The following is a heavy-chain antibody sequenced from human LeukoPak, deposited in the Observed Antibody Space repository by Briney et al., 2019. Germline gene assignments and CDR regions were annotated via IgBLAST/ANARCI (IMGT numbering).Heavy chain of an antibody. CDR3: ARAGELELRDGYFDY. D-gene: IGHD1-7*01. J-gene: IGHJ4*02. CDR2: IIPIFGTA. V-gene: IGHV1-69*13. CDR1: GGTFSSYA. Sequence: GASVKVSCKASGGTFSSYAISWVRQAPGQGLEWMGGIIPIFGTANYAQKFQGRVTITADESTSTAYMELSNLRSEDTAVYYCARAGELELRDGYFDYWGQGTLVTVSS.